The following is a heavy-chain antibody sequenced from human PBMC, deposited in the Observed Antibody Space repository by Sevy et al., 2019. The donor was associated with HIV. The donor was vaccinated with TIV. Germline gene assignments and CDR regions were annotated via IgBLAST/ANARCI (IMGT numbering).Heavy chain of an antibody. CDR1: GFTFSSYT. V-gene: IGHV3-21*01. J-gene: IGHJ4*02. CDR2: ISSSSSYI. Sequence: GGSLRLSCAVSGFTFSSYTMNWLRQAPGKGLEWVSSISSSSSYIYYADSVKGRFTISRDNAKNSLYLQMNSLRAEDTAVYYCAREEEDYVWGTSRDLTFFDYWGQRTLVTVSS. D-gene: IGHD3-16*02. CDR3: AREEEDYVWGTSRDLTFFDY.